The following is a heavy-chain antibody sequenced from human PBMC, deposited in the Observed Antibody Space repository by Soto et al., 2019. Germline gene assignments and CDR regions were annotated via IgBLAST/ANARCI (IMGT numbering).Heavy chain of an antibody. V-gene: IGHV3-49*03. J-gene: IGHJ4*02. CDR1: GFTFGDYA. Sequence: GALRLSCTASGFTFGDYAMSWFRQAPGKGLEWVGFIRSKAYGGTTEYAASVKGRFTISRDDSKSIAYLQMNSLKTEDTAVYYCTRGPAYCSGGSCYTPSFDYWGQGTLVTVSS. D-gene: IGHD2-15*01. CDR2: IRSKAYGGTT. CDR3: TRGPAYCSGGSCYTPSFDY.